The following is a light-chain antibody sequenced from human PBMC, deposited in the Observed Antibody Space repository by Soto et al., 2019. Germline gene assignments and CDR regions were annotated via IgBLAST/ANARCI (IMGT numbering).Light chain of an antibody. V-gene: IGKV1-9*01. CDR1: QGISFY. J-gene: IGKJ4*01. CDR3: QQLDTYPLT. CDR2: HAS. Sequence: DIQLTQYTFFLSSSVGDRFTVALRASQGISFYLAWYQQKPGKAPQLLIYHASTLQSGVPSRFSGSGSGTEFTLTIGSLQPEDFATYYCQQLDTYPLTFGGGTKVDI.